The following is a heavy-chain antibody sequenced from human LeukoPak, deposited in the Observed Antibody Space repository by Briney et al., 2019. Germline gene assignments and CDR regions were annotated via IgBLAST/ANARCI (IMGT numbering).Heavy chain of an antibody. CDR3: ARGIQLWYAFLH. V-gene: IGHV3-30-3*01. Sequence: PGGSLRLSCAASGFTFSHYAMHWVRQAPGKGLEWVAVISYDASNKYYADSVKGRFTISRDNAKNSLYLQMNSLRDEDTAVYYCARGIQLWYAFLHWGQGTLVTVSS. CDR1: GFTFSHYA. CDR2: ISYDASNK. D-gene: IGHD5-18*01. J-gene: IGHJ4*02.